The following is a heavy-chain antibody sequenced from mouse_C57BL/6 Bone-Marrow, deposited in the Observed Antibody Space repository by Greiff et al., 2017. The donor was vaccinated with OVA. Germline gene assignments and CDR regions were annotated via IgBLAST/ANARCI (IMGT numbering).Heavy chain of an antibody. CDR3: ATNYDDAMDY. CDR1: GYAFTNYL. J-gene: IGHJ4*01. D-gene: IGHD2-4*01. V-gene: IGHV1-54*01. CDR2: INPGSGGT. Sequence: QVQLQQPGAALVKPGASVKLSCKASGYAFTNYLIEWVKQRPGQGLEWLGVINPGSGGTNYDVKFQGKATLTADKSSSTAYMQLSSLTSEDSAVYFCATNYDDAMDYWGQGTSVTVSS.